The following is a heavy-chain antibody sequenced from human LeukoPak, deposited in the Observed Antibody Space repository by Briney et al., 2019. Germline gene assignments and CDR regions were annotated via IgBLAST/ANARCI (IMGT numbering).Heavy chain of an antibody. D-gene: IGHD6-19*01. Sequence: SETLSLTCTVSGYSISSGYYWGWIRQPPGKGLEWIGSIYHSGSTYYNPSLKSRVTISVDTSKNQFSLKLSSVTAADTAVYYCARLAVAGYYYYYYYYMDVWGKGTTVTVSS. CDR3: ARLAVAGYYYYYYYYMDV. CDR1: GYSISSGYY. V-gene: IGHV4-38-2*02. J-gene: IGHJ6*03. CDR2: IYHSGST.